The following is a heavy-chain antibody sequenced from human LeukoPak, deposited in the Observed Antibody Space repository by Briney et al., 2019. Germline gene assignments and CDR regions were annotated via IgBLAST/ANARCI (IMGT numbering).Heavy chain of an antibody. Sequence: VAPVKVSCKASGGTFSSYAISWVRHPPGQELEWMARIIPILGIANYAQKFQGRVTITADKSTSTAYMELSSLRSEDTAVYYCARASLPTVTSRGDGNFDYWGQGTLVTVSS. D-gene: IGHD4-17*01. CDR3: ARASLPTVTSRGDGNFDY. CDR1: GGTFSSYA. V-gene: IGHV1-69*04. CDR2: IIPILGIA. J-gene: IGHJ4*02.